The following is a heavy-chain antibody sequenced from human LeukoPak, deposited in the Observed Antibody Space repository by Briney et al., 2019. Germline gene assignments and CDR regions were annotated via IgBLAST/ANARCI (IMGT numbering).Heavy chain of an antibody. CDR1: GFTFSSYG. J-gene: IGHJ4*02. D-gene: IGHD3-22*01. Sequence: GGSLRLSCAASGFTFSSYGMSWVRQAPGKGLELVSAISGSGGSTYYADSVKGRFTISRDNSKNTLYLQMNSLRAEDTAVYYCAKAWYYYDSSGYYPLGYWGQGTLVTVSS. CDR2: ISGSGGST. CDR3: AKAWYYYDSSGYYPLGY. V-gene: IGHV3-23*01.